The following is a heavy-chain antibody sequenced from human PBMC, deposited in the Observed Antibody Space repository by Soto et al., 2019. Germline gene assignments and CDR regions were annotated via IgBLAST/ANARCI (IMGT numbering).Heavy chain of an antibody. CDR1: GYTFTSYD. V-gene: IGHV1-8*01. J-gene: IGHJ3*02. CDR3: ARFGELSDAFDI. Sequence: ASVKVSCKASGYTFTSYDINWVRQATGQGLEWMGWMNPNSGNTGYAQKFQGRVTMTRNTSISTAYIELSSLRSEDTAVYYCARFGELSDAFDIWGQGTMVTVSS. D-gene: IGHD3-10*01. CDR2: MNPNSGNT.